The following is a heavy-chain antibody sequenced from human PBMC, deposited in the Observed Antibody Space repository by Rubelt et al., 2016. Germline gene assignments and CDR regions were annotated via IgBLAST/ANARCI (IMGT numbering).Heavy chain of an antibody. J-gene: IGHJ4*02. CDR3: ARSSGSNYFDY. Sequence: GQGLEWMGRIIPILGIANYAQKFQGRVTITADKSTSTAYMELSSLRSEDTAVYYCARSSGSNYFDYWGQGTLVIVSS. CDR2: IIPILGIA. V-gene: IGHV1-69*02. D-gene: IGHD6-25*01.